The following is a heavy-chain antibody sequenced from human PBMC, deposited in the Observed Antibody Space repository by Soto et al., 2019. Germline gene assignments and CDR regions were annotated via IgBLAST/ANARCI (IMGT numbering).Heavy chain of an antibody. CDR3: AKTPSQMGGSYHL. CDR2: ISGSGGST. J-gene: IGHJ5*02. Sequence: LRLSCAASGFTFSSSAMSWVRQAPGEGLEWVSTISGSGGSTYYADSVKGRFTISRDNSKNTLYLHMNSLRVEDTALYYCAKTPSQMGGSYHLWGQGTLVTVSS. D-gene: IGHD1-26*01. V-gene: IGHV3-23*01. CDR1: GFTFSSSA.